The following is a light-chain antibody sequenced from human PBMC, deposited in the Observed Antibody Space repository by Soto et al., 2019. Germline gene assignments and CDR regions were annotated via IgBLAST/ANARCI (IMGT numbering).Light chain of an antibody. CDR1: QSMSSW. J-gene: IGKJ2*01. CDR2: KAS. CDR3: QQYNSYPYT. Sequence: DIPMTQSPSTLSASVGDRVTITCRASQSMSSWLAWYQQKPGKAPKLLIYKASSLESGVPSRFRGSGSGTEFTLTISSLQPDDFAAYYCQQYNSYPYTFGQGTKLEIK. V-gene: IGKV1-5*03.